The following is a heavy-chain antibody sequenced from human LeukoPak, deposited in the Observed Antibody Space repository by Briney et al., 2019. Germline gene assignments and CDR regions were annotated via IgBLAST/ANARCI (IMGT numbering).Heavy chain of an antibody. CDR2: ISYDGSNK. J-gene: IGHJ6*03. D-gene: IGHD5-18*01. CDR1: GFTFSSYG. CDR3: AKAGRGYSYGYFRYMDV. Sequence: GGSLRLSCAASGFTFSSYGMHWVRQAPGKGLEWVAVISYDGSNKYYADSVKGRFTISRDNSKNTLYLQMNSLRAEDTAVYYCAKAGRGYSYGYFRYMDVWGKGTTVTVSS. V-gene: IGHV3-30*18.